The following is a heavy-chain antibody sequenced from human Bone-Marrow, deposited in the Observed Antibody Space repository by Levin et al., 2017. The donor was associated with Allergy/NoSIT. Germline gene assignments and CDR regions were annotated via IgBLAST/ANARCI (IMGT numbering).Heavy chain of an antibody. CDR1: GFTFSNAW. V-gene: IGHV3-15*01. D-gene: IGHD3-22*01. Sequence: SCAASGFTFSNAWMSWVRQAPGKGLEWVGRIKSKTDGGTTDYAAPVKGRFTISRDDSKNTLYLQMNSLKTEDTAVYYCTTDCQKNYYDSSGYYGYYGMDVWGQGTTVTVSS. J-gene: IGHJ6*02. CDR3: TTDCQKNYYDSSGYYGYYGMDV. CDR2: IKSKTDGGTT.